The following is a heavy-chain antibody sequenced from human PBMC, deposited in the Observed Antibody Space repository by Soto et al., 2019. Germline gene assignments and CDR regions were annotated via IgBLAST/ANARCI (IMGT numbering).Heavy chain of an antibody. D-gene: IGHD3-3*01. V-gene: IGHV4-59*01. J-gene: IGHJ6*02. Sequence: SETLSLTCTVSGGSISSYYWSWIRQPPGKGLEWIGYIYYSGSTNYNPSLKSRVTIPVDTSKNQFSLKLSSVTAADTAVYYCARDRAGITIFGVAKTNYYYYGMDVWGQGTTVTVSS. CDR1: GGSISSYY. CDR3: ARDRAGITIFGVAKTNYYYYGMDV. CDR2: IYYSGST.